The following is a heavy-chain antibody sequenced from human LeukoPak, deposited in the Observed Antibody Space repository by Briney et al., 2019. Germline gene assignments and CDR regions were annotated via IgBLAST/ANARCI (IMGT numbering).Heavy chain of an antibody. Sequence: SETLSLTCTVSGGSISSYYWSWIRQPPGKGLEWIGYIYHSGSTNYNPSLKSRATISVDTSKNQFSLKLSSVTAADTAVYYCARSGIAVAGFDYWGQGTLVTVSS. CDR1: GGSISSYY. J-gene: IGHJ4*02. D-gene: IGHD6-19*01. CDR2: IYHSGST. V-gene: IGHV4-59*01. CDR3: ARSGIAVAGFDY.